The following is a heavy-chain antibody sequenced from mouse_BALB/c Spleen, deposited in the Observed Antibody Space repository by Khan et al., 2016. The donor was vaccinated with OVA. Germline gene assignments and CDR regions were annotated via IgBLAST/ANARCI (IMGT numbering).Heavy chain of an antibody. V-gene: IGHV2-9*02. J-gene: IGHJ2*01. CDR1: GFSLSNYG. CDR2: IWAGGST. CDR3: ARSKYLARY. Sequence: QVQLQQSGPGLVAPSQTLSITCTVSGFSLSNYGVHWVRQPPGKGLEWLGVIWAGGSTNHNSALMSRLSISIDNSKSLVFLIMNSLQTDDTALYYCARSKYLARYWGQGTTLTVSS. D-gene: IGHD3-3*01.